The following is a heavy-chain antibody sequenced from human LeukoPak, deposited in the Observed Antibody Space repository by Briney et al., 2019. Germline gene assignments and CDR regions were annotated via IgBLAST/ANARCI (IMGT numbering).Heavy chain of an antibody. Sequence: GGSLRLSCVASGFTFSSSWMSWVRQAPGKGLEWVVNIKKDGSEKYYVDSVKDRFTISRDNAKNSLYLHMNSLRAEDTAVYYCARDGQDSSGYYYIGSNYYYYYYMDVWGKGTTVTISS. CDR3: ARDGQDSSGYYYIGSNYYYYYYMDV. D-gene: IGHD3-22*01. CDR1: GFTFSSSW. J-gene: IGHJ6*03. CDR2: IKKDGSEK. V-gene: IGHV3-7*01.